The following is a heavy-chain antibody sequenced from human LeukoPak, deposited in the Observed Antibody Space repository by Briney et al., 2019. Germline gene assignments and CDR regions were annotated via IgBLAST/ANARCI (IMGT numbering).Heavy chain of an antibody. CDR2: ISGDGSSP. CDR1: GFPFKDYV. V-gene: IGHV3-43*02. D-gene: IGHD6-19*01. J-gene: IGHJ4*02. CDR3: AKDIGSSGYFDY. Sequence: GGSLRLSCAVSGFPFKDYVMHWVRQAPGKGLEWVSLISGDGSSPYYADSVKGRFTISRDNSKKSLYLQINSLRIEDTALYYCAKDIGSSGYFDYWGQGTLVTVSS.